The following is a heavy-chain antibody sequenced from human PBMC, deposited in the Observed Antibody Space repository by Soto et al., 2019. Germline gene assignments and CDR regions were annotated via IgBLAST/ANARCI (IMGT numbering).Heavy chain of an antibody. CDR1: GFTFSSYA. V-gene: IGHV3-30-3*01. J-gene: IGHJ6*02. Sequence: QVQLVESGGGVVQPGRSLRLSCAASGFTFSSYAMHWVRQAPGKGLEWVAVISYDGSNKYYADSVKGRFTISRDNSKNTLXXQXTXRRAEDTAVYYCARDEEFNLGTPAASHYYYYYGMDVWGQGTTVTVSS. D-gene: IGHD1-1*01. CDR2: ISYDGSNK. CDR3: ARDEEFNLGTPAASHYYYYYGMDV.